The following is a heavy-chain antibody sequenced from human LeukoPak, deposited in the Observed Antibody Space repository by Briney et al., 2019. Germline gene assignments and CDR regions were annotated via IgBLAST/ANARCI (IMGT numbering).Heavy chain of an antibody. CDR3: ARGRVGGAFDI. D-gene: IGHD1-26*01. CDR1: GYTFTSYY. Sequence: KPGASVKVSCKASGYTFTSYYMHWVRQAPGQGLEWMGIINPSGGSTSYAQKFQGRVTMTRNMSTSTVYMELSSLRSEDTAVYYCARGRVGGAFDIWGQGTMVTVSS. J-gene: IGHJ3*02. V-gene: IGHV1-46*01. CDR2: INPSGGST.